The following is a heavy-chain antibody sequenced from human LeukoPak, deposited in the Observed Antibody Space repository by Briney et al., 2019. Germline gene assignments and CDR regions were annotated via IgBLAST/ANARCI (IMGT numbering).Heavy chain of an antibody. D-gene: IGHD6-19*01. J-gene: IGHJ3*02. CDR3: ARTKPWPNNDVFDM. CDR2: SGTVGDT. CDR1: GFTFSRYD. V-gene: IGHV3-13*01. Sequence: PGGSLRLSCAASGFTFSRYDMHWVRQITGKGLERLSNSGTVGDTYYPDSVKGRFTTSRENAKNSVYLQMDSLRVGDTAVYYCARTKPWPNNDVFDMWGQGTLVIVSS.